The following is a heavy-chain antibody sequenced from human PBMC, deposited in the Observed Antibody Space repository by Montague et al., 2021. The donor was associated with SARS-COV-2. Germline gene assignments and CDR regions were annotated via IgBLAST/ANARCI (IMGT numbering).Heavy chain of an antibody. Sequence: SLRLSCAASGFTFISYGMHWVRQAPGKGLEWVAIISYDGSNKYYSDSVKGRFTISRDNSKNTLYLQMKSLRAEDTALYYCAKAIYCYGGRCYYYGMDVWGQGTTVTVSS. J-gene: IGHJ6*02. V-gene: IGHV3-30*18. CDR3: AKAIYCYGGRCYYYGMDV. CDR1: GFTFISYG. D-gene: IGHD2-15*01. CDR2: ISYDGSNK.